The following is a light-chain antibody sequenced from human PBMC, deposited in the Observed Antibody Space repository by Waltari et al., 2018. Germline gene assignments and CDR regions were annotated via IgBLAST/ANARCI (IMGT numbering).Light chain of an antibody. Sequence: SALTQPASVSGSPGQPITISCTGTSSEVGGYTYVSWYQQPPGKAPKLMIYDVSNRPSGVSNRFSGSKSGNTASLTISGLQAEDEADYYCSSYTSSRTLIFGGGTKLTVL. J-gene: IGLJ2*01. CDR2: DVS. V-gene: IGLV2-14*01. CDR3: SSYTSSRTLI. CDR1: SSEVGGYTY.